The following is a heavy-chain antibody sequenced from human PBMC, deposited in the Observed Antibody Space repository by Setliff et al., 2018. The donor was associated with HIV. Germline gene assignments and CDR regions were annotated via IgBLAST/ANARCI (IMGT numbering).Heavy chain of an antibody. D-gene: IGHD3-10*01. Sequence: GGSLRLSCAASGFTFSSYAITWVRQAPGKGLEWVSAISGSGDSTFYADSVQGRFTISRDNSKNTLYLQMNSLRAEDTAVYYCAKVPGVWFGELLPYYYYYYMDVWGKGTTVTVSS. V-gene: IGHV3-23*01. CDR3: AKVPGVWFGELLPYYYYYYMDV. J-gene: IGHJ6*03. CDR2: ISGSGDST. CDR1: GFTFSSYA.